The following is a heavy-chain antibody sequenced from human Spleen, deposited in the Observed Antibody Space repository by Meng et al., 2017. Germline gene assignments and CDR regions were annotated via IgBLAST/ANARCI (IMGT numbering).Heavy chain of an antibody. Sequence: SGPTLVKPTQTLTLTCTFSGFSLSTSGVGVGWIRQPPGNALECLALIYWDDDKRYSPSLKSRLTITRDTSKNQVVHTLTNMDPVDTATYYCAYRRPDYGSGSYYNDWGQGTLVTVSS. D-gene: IGHD3-10*01. CDR2: IYWDDDK. CDR3: AYRRPDYGSGSYYND. J-gene: IGHJ4*02. V-gene: IGHV2-5*02. CDR1: GFSLSTSGVG.